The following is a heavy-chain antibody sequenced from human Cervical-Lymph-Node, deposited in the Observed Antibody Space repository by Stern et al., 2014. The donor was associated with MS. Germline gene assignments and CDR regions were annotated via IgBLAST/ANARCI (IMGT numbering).Heavy chain of an antibody. CDR3: ARSPTVTMLMGY. CDR1: GFTFSSYG. CDR2: IWYDGSNK. J-gene: IGHJ4*02. D-gene: IGHD4-17*01. Sequence: VQLEESGGGVVQPGRSLRLSCAASGFTFSSYGMHWVRQAPGKGLEWVAVIWYDGSNKYYADSVKGRFTISRDNSKNTLYLQMNSLRAEDTAVYYCARSPTVTMLMGYWGQGTLVTVSS. V-gene: IGHV3-33*01.